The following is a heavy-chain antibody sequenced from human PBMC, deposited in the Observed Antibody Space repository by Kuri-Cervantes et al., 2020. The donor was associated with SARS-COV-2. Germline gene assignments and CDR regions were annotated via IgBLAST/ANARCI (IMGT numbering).Heavy chain of an antibody. Sequence: ESLKISCAVYGGSFSGYYWSWIRQPPGKGLEWIGEINHSGSTNYSPSLKSRVTISVDTSKNQFSLKLSSVTAADTAVYYCARVKSVVTPDIDYWGQGTLVTVSS. J-gene: IGHJ4*02. CDR2: INHSGST. CDR1: GGSFSGYY. CDR3: ARVKSVVTPDIDY. D-gene: IGHD4-23*01. V-gene: IGHV4-34*01.